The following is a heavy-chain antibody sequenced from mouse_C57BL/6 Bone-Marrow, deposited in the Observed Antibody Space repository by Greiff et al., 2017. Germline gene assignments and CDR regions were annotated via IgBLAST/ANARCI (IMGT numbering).Heavy chain of an antibody. Sequence: EVQLVESGAELVRPGSSVKMSCKTSGYTFTSYGINWVKQRPGQGLEWIGYIYIGNGYTEYNEKFKGKATLTSDTSSSTAYMQLSSLTSEDSAIYFCATIYYGYPAWFAYWGQGTLVTVSA. CDR1: GYTFTSYG. CDR2: IYIGNGYT. J-gene: IGHJ3*01. V-gene: IGHV1-58*01. D-gene: IGHD2-2*01. CDR3: ATIYYGYPAWFAY.